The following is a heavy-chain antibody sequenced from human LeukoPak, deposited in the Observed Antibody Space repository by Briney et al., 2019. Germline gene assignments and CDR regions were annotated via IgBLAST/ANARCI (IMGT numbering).Heavy chain of an antibody. D-gene: IGHD3-10*01. J-gene: IGHJ6*02. CDR3: TTDQYYGSELVSMDV. CDR1: GFTFSSYI. V-gene: IGHV3-15*01. Sequence: PGGSLRLSCAASGFTFSSYIMSWVRQAPGKGLEWVGRIKSKTDGGTTDYAAPVKGRFTISRDDSKNTLYLQMNSLKTEDTAVYYCTTDQYYGSELVSMDVWGQGTTVTVSS. CDR2: IKSKTDGGTT.